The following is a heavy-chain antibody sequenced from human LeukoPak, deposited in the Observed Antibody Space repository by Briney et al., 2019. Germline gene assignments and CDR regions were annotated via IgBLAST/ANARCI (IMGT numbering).Heavy chain of an antibody. D-gene: IGHD3-22*01. J-gene: IGHJ4*02. CDR3: ARDLEAYYDSSGYALDY. V-gene: IGHV3-33*01. CDR2: IWYDGSNK. CDR1: GFTFSSYG. Sequence: PGRSLGLSCAASGFTFSSYGMHWVRQAPGKGLEWVAVIWYDGSNKYYADSVKGRFTISRDNSKNTLYLQMNSLRAEDTAVYYCARDLEAYYDSSGYALDYWGQGTLVTVSS.